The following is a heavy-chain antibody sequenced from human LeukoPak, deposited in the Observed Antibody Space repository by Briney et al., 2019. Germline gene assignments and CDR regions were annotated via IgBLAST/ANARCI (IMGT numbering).Heavy chain of an antibody. J-gene: IGHJ4*02. CDR3: ARDGTYYDFWSGYPHFDY. CDR2: VTPYNGNT. V-gene: IGHV1-18*01. D-gene: IGHD3-3*01. Sequence: ASVKVSCKASGYTFTTYGISWVRQAPGQGLEWMGWVTPYNGNTNYAQKLQGRVTMTTDTSTSTAYMELRSLRSDDTAVYYCARDGTYYDFWSGYPHFDYWGQGTLVTVSS. CDR1: GYTFTTYG.